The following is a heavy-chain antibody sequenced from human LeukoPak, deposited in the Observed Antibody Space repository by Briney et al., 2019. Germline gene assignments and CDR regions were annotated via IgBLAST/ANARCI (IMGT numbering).Heavy chain of an antibody. V-gene: IGHV1-2*02. Sequence: ASVKVSCKASGYTFTGYYMHWVRQAPGQGLEWMGWINPNSGGTNYAQKFQGRVTMTRDTSISTAYMELSRLRSDDTAVYYCARDDRYYYGSSGYYYFDYWGQGTLVTVSS. J-gene: IGHJ4*02. CDR1: GYTFTGYY. CDR3: ARDDRYYYGSSGYYYFDY. D-gene: IGHD3-22*01. CDR2: INPNSGGT.